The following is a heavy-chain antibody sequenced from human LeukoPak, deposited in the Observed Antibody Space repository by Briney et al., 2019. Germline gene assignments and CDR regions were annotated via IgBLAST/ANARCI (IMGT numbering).Heavy chain of an antibody. V-gene: IGHV3-7*01. J-gene: IGHJ4*02. CDR3: ARRRWRSSWLFDY. CDR1: GFTFSSYW. D-gene: IGHD6-13*01. CDR2: IKQDGSEK. Sequence: GGSLRLSCAASGFTFSSYWMSWVRQAPGKGLEWVANIKQDGSEKYYVDSVKGRFTISRDNAKNSLYLQMNSLRAEDTAVYYCARRRWRSSWLFDYWGQGTLVTVSS.